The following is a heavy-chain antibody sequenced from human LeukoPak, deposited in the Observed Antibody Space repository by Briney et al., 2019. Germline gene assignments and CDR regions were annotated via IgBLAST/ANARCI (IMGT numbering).Heavy chain of an antibody. CDR3: TRGYYDFWSGYYKHYYYYGMDV. CDR2: IRSKANSYAT. J-gene: IGHJ6*02. CDR1: GFTFSGSG. V-gene: IGHV3-73*01. D-gene: IGHD3-3*01. Sequence: GGSLRLSCAASGFTFSGSGMHWVRQASGKGLEWVGRIRSKANSYATAYAASVKGRFTISRDDSKNTAYLQMNSLKTEDTAVYYCTRGYYDFWSGYYKHYYYYGMDVWGQGTTVTVSS.